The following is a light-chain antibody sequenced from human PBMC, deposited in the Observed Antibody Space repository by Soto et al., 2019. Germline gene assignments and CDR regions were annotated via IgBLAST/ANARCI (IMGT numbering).Light chain of an antibody. CDR2: AAS. CDR1: RGISTW. Sequence: DIQMTQSPSSVSESVGDRVTITCRASRGISTWLAWYQQKPGRGPKLLISAASSFQSGVPSRFSGSGSGTDFTLSISCLQPEDFGTYYCQQANSFPYTFGQGNKLEIK. CDR3: QQANSFPYT. V-gene: IGKV1-12*02. J-gene: IGKJ2*01.